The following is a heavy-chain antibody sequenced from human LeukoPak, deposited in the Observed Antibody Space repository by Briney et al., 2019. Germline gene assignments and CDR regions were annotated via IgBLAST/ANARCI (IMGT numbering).Heavy chain of an antibody. J-gene: IGHJ3*02. D-gene: IGHD3-22*01. CDR2: INPSGGST. CDR1: GYTFTSYY. Sequence: GASVKVSCKASGYTFTSYYMHWVRQAPGQGLEWMGIINPSGGSTSYAQKFQGRVTMTRDTSTSTVYMELSSLRSEDTAVYYCARVTGASSGYNDAFDIWGQGTMVTVSS. CDR3: ARVTGASSGYNDAFDI. V-gene: IGHV1-46*01.